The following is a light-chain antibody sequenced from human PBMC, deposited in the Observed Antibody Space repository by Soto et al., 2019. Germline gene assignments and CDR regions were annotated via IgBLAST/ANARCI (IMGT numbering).Light chain of an antibody. CDR1: SSDVGGYHY. CDR3: VSFTTSRSYV. CDR2: EVT. V-gene: IGLV2-8*01. J-gene: IGLJ1*01. Sequence: QSVLTQPPSASGSPGQSVTISCTGTSSDVGGYHYVSWYQQHPGKAPKLMIHEVTKRPSGVPDRFSGSKSGNTASLTVSGLQGEDEADYYCVSFTTSRSYVFGTGTKLTVL.